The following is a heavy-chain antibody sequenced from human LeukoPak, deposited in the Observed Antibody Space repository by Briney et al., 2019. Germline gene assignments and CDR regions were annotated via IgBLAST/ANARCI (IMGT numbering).Heavy chain of an antibody. CDR1: GFPFRSCP. Sequence: TGGSLRLSCAVSGFPFRSCPMHWVRQAPGKGLEWVAVISYDGSNEYYADSVKGRFTISRDNSKNTLYLQMNSLRPEDAAVYYCATGEGDQSNCWGQGTLVTV. D-gene: IGHD7-27*01. CDR3: ATGEGDQSNC. V-gene: IGHV3-30-3*01. J-gene: IGHJ4*02. CDR2: ISYDGSNE.